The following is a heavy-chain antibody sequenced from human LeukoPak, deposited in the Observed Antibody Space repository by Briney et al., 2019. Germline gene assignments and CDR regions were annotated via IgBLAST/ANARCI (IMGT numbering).Heavy chain of an antibody. Sequence: ASVKVSCKASGYTFTGYYMHWVRQAPGQGLEWMGWINPNSGGTNYAQKFQGRVTMTRDTSISTAYMELSRLRSDDTAVYHCARDRGGLSGSYYRAYAFDIWGQGTMVTVSS. CDR1: GYTFTGYY. J-gene: IGHJ3*02. CDR3: ARDRGGLSGSYYRAYAFDI. V-gene: IGHV1-2*02. CDR2: INPNSGGT. D-gene: IGHD1-26*01.